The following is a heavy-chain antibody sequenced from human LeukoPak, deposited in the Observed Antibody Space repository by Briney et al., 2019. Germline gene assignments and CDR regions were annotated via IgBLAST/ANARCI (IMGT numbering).Heavy chain of an antibody. Sequence: SETLSLTCTVSGYSISSGYYWGWIRQPPGKGLEWIGSIYLSGSTYYNPSLKSRVTISLDTSKNQFSLKLSSVTAADTAMYYCARDLSRDGCNRWGQGTLVTVSS. CDR3: ARDLSRDGCNR. CDR1: GYSISSGYY. J-gene: IGHJ5*02. CDR2: IYLSGST. V-gene: IGHV4-38-2*02. D-gene: IGHD5-24*01.